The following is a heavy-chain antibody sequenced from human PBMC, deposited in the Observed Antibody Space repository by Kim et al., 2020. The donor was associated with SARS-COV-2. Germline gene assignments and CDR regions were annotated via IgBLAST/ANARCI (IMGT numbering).Heavy chain of an antibody. J-gene: IGHJ5*02. V-gene: IGHV3-7*01. CDR3: ARGGYDFWSGHTSNWFDP. CDR2: IKQDGSEK. CDR1: GFTFSSYW. D-gene: IGHD3-3*01. Sequence: GGSLRLSCAASGFTFSSYWMSWVRQAPGKGLEWVANIKQDGSEKYYVDSVKGRFTISRDNAKNPLYLQMNSLRAEDTAVYYCARGGYDFWSGHTSNWFDPWGQGTLVTVSS.